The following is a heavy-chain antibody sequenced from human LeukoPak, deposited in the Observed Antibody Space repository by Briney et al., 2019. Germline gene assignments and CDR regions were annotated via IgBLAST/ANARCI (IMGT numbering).Heavy chain of an antibody. Sequence: GGSLRLSCAASGFIVNDNYMAWVRQAPGKGLEWVSVDNSGGSTSYADSVKDRFTISRDNSKNTLFLQMNSLRAEDTALYYCTRTYGDYDYYYGMDVWGQGTTVTVSS. CDR2: DNSGGST. D-gene: IGHD4-17*01. CDR3: TRTYGDYDYYYGMDV. J-gene: IGHJ6*02. V-gene: IGHV3-66*01. CDR1: GFIVNDNY.